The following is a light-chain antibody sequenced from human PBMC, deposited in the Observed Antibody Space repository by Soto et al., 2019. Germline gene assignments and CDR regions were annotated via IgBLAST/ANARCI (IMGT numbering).Light chain of an antibody. CDR2: EVT. CDR3: SSYAGTNRV. CDR1: SSDVGANNY. J-gene: IGLJ1*01. V-gene: IGLV2-8*01. Sequence: QSALTQPPSASGSPGQSVTISCTGTSSDVGANNYVSWYQHHPGKAPKLMIHEVTKRPSGVPDRFSGSKAGNTAALTVSGLQAEDEADYYCSSYAGTNRVFGTGTKVTVL.